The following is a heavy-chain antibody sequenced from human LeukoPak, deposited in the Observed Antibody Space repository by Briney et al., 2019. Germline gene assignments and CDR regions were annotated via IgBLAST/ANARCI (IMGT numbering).Heavy chain of an antibody. D-gene: IGHD2-2*01. V-gene: IGHV1-69*05. CDR1: GGTFSSYA. J-gene: IGHJ4*02. CDR3: ARVPLTEDIVVVPAAMSGYFDY. CDR2: IIPIFGTA. Sequence: ASVKVSCKASGGTFSSYAISWVRQAPGQGLEWMGGIIPIFGTANYAQKFQGRVTITTDESTSTAYMELSSLRSEDTAVYYCARVPLTEDIVVVPAAMSGYFDYWGQGTLVTVSS.